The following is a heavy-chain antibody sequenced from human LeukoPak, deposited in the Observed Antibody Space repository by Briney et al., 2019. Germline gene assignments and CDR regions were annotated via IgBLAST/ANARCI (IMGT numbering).Heavy chain of an antibody. V-gene: IGHV3-66*02. D-gene: IGHD2-2*01. CDR2: IYSGGYT. CDR1: GLTVSRTH. Sequence: GGSLRLSCAVSGLTVSRTHMSWVRQAPGKGLEWVSVIYSGGYTYYADSVRGRFTISRDNSKNTVYLQMNSLKTEDTAVYYCARAQGSSTYYCDHWGQGALVTASS. J-gene: IGHJ4*02. CDR3: ARAQGSSTYYCDH.